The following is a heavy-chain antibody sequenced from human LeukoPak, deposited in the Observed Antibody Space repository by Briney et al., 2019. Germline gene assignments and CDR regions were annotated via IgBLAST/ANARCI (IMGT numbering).Heavy chain of an antibody. J-gene: IGHJ3*02. CDR3: AREAYDYVWGSYRLDDAFDI. V-gene: IGHV4-59*11. Sequence: SETLSLTCSVFGGSISSHYWSWIRQPPGKGPEWIGYINYSGSTYYNPSLKSRVTISVDTSKNQFSLKLSSVTAADTAVYYCAREAYDYVWGSYRLDDAFDIWGQGTMVTVSS. D-gene: IGHD3-16*02. CDR1: GGSISSHY. CDR2: INYSGST.